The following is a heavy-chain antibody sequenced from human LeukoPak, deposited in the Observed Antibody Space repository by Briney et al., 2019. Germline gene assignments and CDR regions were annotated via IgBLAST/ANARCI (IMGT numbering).Heavy chain of an antibody. CDR3: ARGRIAKIVGFHSFSYGMDV. Sequence: PSETLSLTCTVFGGSFNDYFWTWIRHSPGKGLEWIGEINDYTGDTKYNPSLNSRVSISLEKSKNQLSLELRSVTVADTAVYYCARGRIAKIVGFHSFSYGMDVWGQGTTVTVSS. V-gene: IGHV4-34*01. CDR2: INDYTGDT. CDR1: GGSFNDYF. J-gene: IGHJ6*02. D-gene: IGHD3-22*01.